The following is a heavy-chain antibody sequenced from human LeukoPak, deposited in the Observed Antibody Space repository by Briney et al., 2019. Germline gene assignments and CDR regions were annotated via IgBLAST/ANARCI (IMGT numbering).Heavy chain of an antibody. Sequence: GGSLRLSCAASGFTFSSYAMHWVRQAPGKGLEWVAVISYDGSNKYYADSVKGRFTISRDNFKNTLYLQMNSLRAEDTAVYYCARENPTAPADYWGQGTLVTVSS. J-gene: IGHJ4*02. V-gene: IGHV3-30-3*01. CDR1: GFTFSSYA. CDR2: ISYDGSNK. CDR3: ARENPTAPADY. D-gene: IGHD1-14*01.